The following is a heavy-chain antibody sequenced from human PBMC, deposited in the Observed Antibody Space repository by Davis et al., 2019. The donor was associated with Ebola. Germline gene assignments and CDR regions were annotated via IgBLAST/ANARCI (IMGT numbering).Heavy chain of an antibody. J-gene: IGHJ4*02. CDR1: GGSFSSGGYY. V-gene: IGHV3-23*01. Sequence: PSETLSLTCTVSGGSFSSGGYYWSWVRQAPGKGLEWVSAISGSGGSTYYADSVKGRFTISRDNSKNTLYLQMNSLRAEDTAIYYCATHDFWSGSPFHYWGQGTLVTVSS. CDR2: ISGSGGST. D-gene: IGHD3-3*01. CDR3: ATHDFWSGSPFHY.